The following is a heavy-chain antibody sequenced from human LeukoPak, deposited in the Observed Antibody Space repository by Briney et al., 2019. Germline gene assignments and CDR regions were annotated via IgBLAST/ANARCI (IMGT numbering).Heavy chain of an antibody. J-gene: IGHJ4*02. Sequence: GESLKISLKGSGYSFTSYWIGWVRQMPGKGLEWMGIIYPADSDTRYSTSFQGQVTISAAKYISTAYLQWSSMKASDTAMYYCARLVDGDYVDYWGQGTLVTVSS. CDR1: GYSFTSYW. CDR2: IYPADSDT. CDR3: ARLVDGDYVDY. D-gene: IGHD2-21*01. V-gene: IGHV5-51*01.